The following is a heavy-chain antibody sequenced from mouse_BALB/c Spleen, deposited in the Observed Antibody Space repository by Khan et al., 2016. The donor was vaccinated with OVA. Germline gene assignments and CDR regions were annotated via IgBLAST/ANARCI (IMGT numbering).Heavy chain of an antibody. CDR1: GYSITSEYT. CDR3: ARKDYYDYDPFPY. J-gene: IGHJ3*01. Sequence: VQLQQPGPGLVKPSQSLSLTCTVTGYSITSEYTWNWIRQFPGNKLEWMGYINYSGNTRFNPFLKSRTSITRDTSKNQFFLQLNSVTTEDTATYYCARKDYYDYDPFPYWGQGTLVTVSA. D-gene: IGHD2-4*01. V-gene: IGHV3-2*02. CDR2: INYSGNT.